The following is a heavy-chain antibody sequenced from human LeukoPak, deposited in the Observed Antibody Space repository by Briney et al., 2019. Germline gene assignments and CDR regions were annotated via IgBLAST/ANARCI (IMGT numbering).Heavy chain of an antibody. CDR3: ARTGYGAQYYFDY. CDR2: TYYRSRWYS. J-gene: IGHJ4*02. V-gene: IGHV6-1*01. D-gene: IGHD4/OR15-4a*01. CDR1: GDSVSSNSAA. Sequence: SQTLSLTCAISGDSVSSNSAAGNWIRQSPSRGLECLGRTYYRSRWYSDSALSVRSRITVNPDTSKNQFSLQLNSVTPEDTAVYFCARTGYGAQYYFDYWGQGSLVTVSS.